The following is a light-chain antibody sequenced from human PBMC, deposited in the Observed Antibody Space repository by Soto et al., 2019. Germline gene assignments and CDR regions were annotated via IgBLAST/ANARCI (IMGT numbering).Light chain of an antibody. V-gene: IGKV3-20*01. Sequence: IVLTQSPAPLSLSPGERATLSCKASQSVSSYVAWYQQKPGQAPRLLIYGASSRATGIPDRFSGSGSGTDFTLTISRLEPEDVAVYYCQQYGGSPVTLGQGTRLEIK. CDR2: GAS. J-gene: IGKJ5*01. CDR3: QQYGGSPVT. CDR1: QSVSSY.